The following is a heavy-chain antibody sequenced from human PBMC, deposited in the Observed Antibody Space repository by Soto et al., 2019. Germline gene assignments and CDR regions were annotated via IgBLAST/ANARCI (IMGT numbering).Heavy chain of an antibody. J-gene: IGHJ6*02. D-gene: IGHD3-22*01. Sequence: ASVKVSCKASGYTFTSYGISWVRQAPGQGLEWMGWISAYNGNTNHAQKLQGRVTMTTDTSTSTAYMELRSLRSDDTAVYYCARVPYYYDSPHYYGMDVWGQGTTVTVSS. V-gene: IGHV1-18*01. CDR1: GYTFTSYG. CDR3: ARVPYYYDSPHYYGMDV. CDR2: ISAYNGNT.